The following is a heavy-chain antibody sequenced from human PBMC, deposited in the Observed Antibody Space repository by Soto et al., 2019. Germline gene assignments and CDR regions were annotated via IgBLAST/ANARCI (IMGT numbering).Heavy chain of an antibody. CDR2: MNPGSGKT. J-gene: IGHJ5*02. D-gene: IGHD6-13*01. CDR3: ARMASAGTLNWFDP. Sequence: QEQLVQSGAEVKEPGASVRVSCKASGYTFINFDISWVRQAAGQGLEWLGWMNPGSGKTGYASKFQGRVAMTRDASTGTSHLELSSLTSDDPAVYYCARMASAGTLNWFDPWGQGTLVTVSS. V-gene: IGHV1-8*02. CDR1: GYTFINFD.